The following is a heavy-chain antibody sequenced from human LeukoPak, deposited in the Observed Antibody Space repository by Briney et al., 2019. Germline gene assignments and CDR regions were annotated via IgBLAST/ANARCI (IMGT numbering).Heavy chain of an antibody. D-gene: IGHD1-26*01. V-gene: IGHV3-23*01. CDR3: ARGRGGSYHY. CDR2: ISDSGATT. J-gene: IGHJ4*02. CDR1: GFTFSSYA. Sequence: AGGSLRLSCAASGFTFSSYAMSWVRQAPGRGLEWVSVISDSGATTYYADSVKGRFTISRDNSKNTLYLQMNSLRAEDTAVYYCARGRGGSYHYWGQGTLVTVSS.